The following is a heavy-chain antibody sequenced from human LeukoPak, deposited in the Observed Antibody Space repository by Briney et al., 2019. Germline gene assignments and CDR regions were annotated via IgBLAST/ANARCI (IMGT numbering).Heavy chain of an antibody. Sequence: SETLSLACTVSGDSINSFYWSWVRQPPGKGLEWIGYIHYSGSTNYNPSIKSRVTMSVDTSKNQFSLKPNSVTAADTAVYYCAGKKGTVVFFDYWGQGALVTVSS. CDR3: AGKKGTVVFFDY. CDR2: IHYSGST. J-gene: IGHJ4*02. V-gene: IGHV4-59*01. CDR1: GDSINSFY. D-gene: IGHD2-21*01.